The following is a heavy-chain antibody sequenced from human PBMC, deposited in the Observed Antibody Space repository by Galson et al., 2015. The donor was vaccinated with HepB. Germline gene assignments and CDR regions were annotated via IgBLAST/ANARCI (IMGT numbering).Heavy chain of an antibody. CDR1: GGTFSNHA. Sequence: QSGAEVKKPGESLKISCKASGGTFSNHATSWVRQAPGRGLEWMGGIIPILNTRKYAQKFQGRVTITANESTSTAYMEFNSLTSDDTAVYYCVRGAGLLNWFDPWGQGTLVTVSS. V-gene: IGHV1-69*01. J-gene: IGHJ5*02. CDR2: IIPILNTR. CDR3: VRGAGLLNWFDP.